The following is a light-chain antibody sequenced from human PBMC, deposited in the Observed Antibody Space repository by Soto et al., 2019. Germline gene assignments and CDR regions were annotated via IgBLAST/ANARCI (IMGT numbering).Light chain of an antibody. CDR1: QGIRTF. V-gene: IGKV1-27*01. CDR2: AAS. CDR3: QRYSSVPV. J-gene: IGKJ3*01. Sequence: DIQMTKSPTSLSASVGDRVTITCRASQGIRTFVAWYQQKPGKAPKLLIYAASTLQSGVPSRFSGSGSGTDFTLHINSLQPEDVATCACQRYSSVPVFGPGTKVEIK.